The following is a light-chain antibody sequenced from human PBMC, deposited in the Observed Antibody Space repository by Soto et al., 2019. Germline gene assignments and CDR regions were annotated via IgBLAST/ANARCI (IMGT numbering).Light chain of an antibody. V-gene: IGKV4-1*01. J-gene: IGKJ1*01. Sequence: DNWLTRTLHPLSVSLDEKDTPNRTSRQSVLYSPSIKTYLAWYRQRPGQAPTLLIYWASTRHSGVPARFRGSGSGTEFTLTITGLEAEDLAVYYCQQFRTFPWTFGQGTKVDIK. CDR3: QQFRTFPWT. CDR2: WAS. CDR1: QSVLYSPSIKTY.